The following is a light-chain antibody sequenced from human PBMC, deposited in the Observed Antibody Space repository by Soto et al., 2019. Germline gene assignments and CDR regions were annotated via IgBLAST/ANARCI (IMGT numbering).Light chain of an antibody. CDR3: SSYTSSSTVV. CDR2: QVS. CDR1: SSDVGGYNY. J-gene: IGLJ2*01. V-gene: IGLV2-14*01. Sequence: QSVLTQPASVSGSPGQSITISCTGTSSDVGGYNYVSWYQQHPGKAPKLIIYQVSNRPSGVSTRFSGSQSGNTASLTISGLQAEDEADYYCSSYTSSSTVVFGGGTKVTVL.